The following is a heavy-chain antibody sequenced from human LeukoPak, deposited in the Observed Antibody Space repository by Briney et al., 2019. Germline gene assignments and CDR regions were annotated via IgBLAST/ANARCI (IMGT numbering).Heavy chain of an antibody. J-gene: IGHJ4*02. V-gene: IGHV1-69*04. CDR1: GGTLSSYA. D-gene: IGHD6-19*01. CDR2: IIPIFGIA. Sequence: GASVKVSCKASGGTLSSYAISWVRQAPGQGLEWMGRIIPIFGIANYAQKFQGRVTITADKSTSTAYMELSSLRSEDTAVYYCAQAVAGPFDYWGQGTLVTVSS. CDR3: AQAVAGPFDY.